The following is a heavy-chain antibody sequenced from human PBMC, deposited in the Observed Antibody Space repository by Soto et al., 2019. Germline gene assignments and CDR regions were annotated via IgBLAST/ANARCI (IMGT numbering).Heavy chain of an antibody. CDR3: ARDPGEVLPAAISSYYYYYYGMDV. D-gene: IGHD2-2*01. V-gene: IGHV1-2*02. J-gene: IGHJ6*02. Sequence: GASVKVSCKASGYTFTGYYMHWVRQAPGQGLEWMGWINPNSGGTNYAQKFQGRVTMTRDTSISTAYMELSRLRSDDTAVYYCARDPGEVLPAAISSYYYYYYGMDVWGQGTTVTVSS. CDR1: GYTFTGYY. CDR2: INPNSGGT.